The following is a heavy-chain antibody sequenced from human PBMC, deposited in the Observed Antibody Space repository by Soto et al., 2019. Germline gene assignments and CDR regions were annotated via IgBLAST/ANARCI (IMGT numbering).Heavy chain of an antibody. CDR1: GFTFSAFY. CDR3: ARDRGAGTGDYFDY. Sequence: QVQLTESGGGLVKPGGSLRLSCAASGFTFSAFYMSWIRQAPGKGLEWISCIGSGGDKKIYAESVRGRFTISRDNAKNSLYLQMNSLRAEDTAVYYCARDRGAGTGDYFDYWGQGTLVTVSS. CDR2: IGSGGDKK. D-gene: IGHD2-8*02. J-gene: IGHJ4*02. V-gene: IGHV3-11*01.